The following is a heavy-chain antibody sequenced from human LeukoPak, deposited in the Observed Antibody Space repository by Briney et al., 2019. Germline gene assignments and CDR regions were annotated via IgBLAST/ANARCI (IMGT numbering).Heavy chain of an antibody. J-gene: IGHJ6*03. D-gene: IGHD6-13*01. CDR3: ARVTGSSWYYSYYMDV. CDR2: IYTSGST. CDR1: GGSISSYY. V-gene: IGHV4-4*07. Sequence: SETLSLTCTVSGGSISSYYWSWIRQPAGKGLEWIGRIYTSGSTNYNPSLKSRVTMSVDTSKNQFSLKLSSVTAADTAVYFCARVTGSSWYYSYYMDVWGKGTTVTVSS.